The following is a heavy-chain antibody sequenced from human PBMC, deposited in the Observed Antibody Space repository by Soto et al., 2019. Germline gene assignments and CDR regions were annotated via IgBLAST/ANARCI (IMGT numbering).Heavy chain of an antibody. CDR1: GGTFSSYA. Sequence: QVQLVQSGAEVKKPWSSVKVSCKASGGTFSSYAISWVRQAPGQGLEWMGGIIPIFGTANYAQKFQGRVTITADESTSTAYMELSSLRSEDTAVYYCARDHRIAARPGWFDPWGQGTLVTVSS. J-gene: IGHJ5*02. D-gene: IGHD6-6*01. V-gene: IGHV1-69*01. CDR3: ARDHRIAARPGWFDP. CDR2: IIPIFGTA.